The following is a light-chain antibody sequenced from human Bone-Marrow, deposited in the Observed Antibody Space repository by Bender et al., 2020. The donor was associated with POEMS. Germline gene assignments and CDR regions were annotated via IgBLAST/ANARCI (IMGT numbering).Light chain of an antibody. CDR1: TLANQF. CDR2: KDT. Sequence: SSKLTQSPSVSVSPGQTASITCSGDTLANQFAYWYQQKPGQATVLIIYKDTERPSGIPERFSGSSSGTTVTLTIIGVQSGDEADYYCQSADPSGPRIFGGGTKLTVL. V-gene: IGLV3-25*02. CDR3: QSADPSGPRI. J-gene: IGLJ2*01.